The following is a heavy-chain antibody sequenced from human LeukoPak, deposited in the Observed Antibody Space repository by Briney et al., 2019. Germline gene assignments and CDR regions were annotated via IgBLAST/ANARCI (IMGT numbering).Heavy chain of an antibody. D-gene: IGHD3-3*01. V-gene: IGHV3-53*01. J-gene: IGHJ6*02. Sequence: GGSLRLSCAASGFTVSSNYMSWVRQAPGKGLEWVSVIYSGGSTYYADSVKGRFTISRDNSKNTLYLQMNSLRAEDTAVYYCARGINDFWSGYIYYYGMDVWGQGTTVTVSS. CDR2: IYSGGST. CDR3: ARGINDFWSGYIYYYGMDV. CDR1: GFTVSSNY.